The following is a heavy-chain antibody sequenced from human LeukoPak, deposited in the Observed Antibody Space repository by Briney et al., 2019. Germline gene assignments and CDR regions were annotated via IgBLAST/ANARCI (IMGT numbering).Heavy chain of an antibody. V-gene: IGHV4-4*07. Sequence: SETLSLTCTVSGGSISTYYWSWIRQPAGKGLEWIGRMYSSGSTNYNPSLKSRVTMSVDTSKNQFSLKLTSVTAADTAVYYCARVVRADIVVVPAWDYYYMDVWGKGTTVTVSS. J-gene: IGHJ6*03. CDR2: MYSSGST. CDR1: GGSISTYY. D-gene: IGHD2-2*01. CDR3: ARVVRADIVVVPAWDYYYMDV.